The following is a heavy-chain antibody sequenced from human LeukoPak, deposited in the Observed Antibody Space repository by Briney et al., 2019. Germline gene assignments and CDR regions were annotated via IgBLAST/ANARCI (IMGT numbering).Heavy chain of an antibody. D-gene: IGHD4-17*01. Sequence: PGGSLRLSCAASGFTFSNYGMHWVRQALGKGLEWVAFIRHDESNNYSADPVKGRFTISRDNSKNTLYLQMNSLKTEDTAVYYCTTTSDYGDHKRWGQGTLVTVSS. CDR3: TTTSDYGDHKR. CDR1: GFTFSNYG. V-gene: IGHV3-30*02. J-gene: IGHJ4*02. CDR2: IRHDESNN.